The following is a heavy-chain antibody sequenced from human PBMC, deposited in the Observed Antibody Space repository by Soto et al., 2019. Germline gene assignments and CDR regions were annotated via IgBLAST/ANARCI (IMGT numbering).Heavy chain of an antibody. J-gene: IGHJ6*02. CDR2: IIPTFGTT. Sequence: QVQLEQSGSDVTKPGSSVKVSCKASGGTFSSYVISWVRQAPGQGLECMGGIIPTFGTTKYAQDFQGRVTITANNSTSTAYMELSSLRSDDTAVYYCASHRSQVVHLVLPPYYYYGLYVWGQGTTVTVSS. CDR1: GGTFSSYV. D-gene: IGHD6-6*01. V-gene: IGHV1-69*06. CDR3: ASHRSQVVHLVLPPYYYYGLYV.